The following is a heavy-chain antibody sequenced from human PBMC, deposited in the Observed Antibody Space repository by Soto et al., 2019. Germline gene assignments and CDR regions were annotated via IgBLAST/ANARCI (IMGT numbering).Heavy chain of an antibody. CDR2: ISAYNGNT. CDR1: GYTFTSYG. V-gene: IGHV1-18*01. J-gene: IGHJ4*02. D-gene: IGHD6-13*01. CDR3: ARSHGGVAAAGRDDY. Sequence: QVQLVQSGAEVKKPGTSVKVSCKASGYTFTSYGISWVRQAPGQGLEWMGWISAYNGNTNYAKKLQGRVTMTTDTSTSTAYMELRSLRSDDTAVYYSARSHGGVAAAGRDDYWGQGTLVTVSS.